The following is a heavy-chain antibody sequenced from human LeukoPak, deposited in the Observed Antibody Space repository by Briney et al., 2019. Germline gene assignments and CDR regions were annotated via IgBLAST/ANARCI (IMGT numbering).Heavy chain of an antibody. Sequence: ASVKVSCKASGYTFTNYYIHWVRQAPGQGLEWMGLINPGGDNTNYAQNFQGRVTMTRDTSASTVYMELRSLRSDDTAVYYCAREGSGGDITMIVVDYWGYDAFDIWGQGTMVTVSS. D-gene: IGHD3-22*01. V-gene: IGHV1-46*01. CDR1: GYTFTNYY. CDR2: INPGGDNT. J-gene: IGHJ3*02. CDR3: AREGSGGDITMIVVDYWGYDAFDI.